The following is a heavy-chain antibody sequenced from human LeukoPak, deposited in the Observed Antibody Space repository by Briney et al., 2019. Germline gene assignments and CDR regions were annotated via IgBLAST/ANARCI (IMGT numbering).Heavy chain of an antibody. V-gene: IGHV3-48*02. D-gene: IGHD1-7*01. CDR3: ARKSITGTTTGHFDC. CDR1: GFMFSSHG. J-gene: IGHJ4*02. Sequence: GVSLRRSCAASGFMFSSHGMNWVRQAPGKGLEWVSYIGSGSRTTYYADSVKGRFTISRDNAKNSLYLQMNSLRDEDTAVYYCARKSITGTTTGHFDCWGQGTLVTVSS. CDR2: IGSGSRTT.